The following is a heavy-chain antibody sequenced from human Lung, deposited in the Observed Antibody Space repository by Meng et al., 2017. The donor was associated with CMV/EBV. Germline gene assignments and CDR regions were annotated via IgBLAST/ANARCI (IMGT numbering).Heavy chain of an antibody. CDR2: ITRNGEST. V-gene: IGHV3-20*04. Sequence: GESLKISCAASKFTFDDYGMSWVRQTPGKGLEWVSGITRNGESTGHADSVKGRFTISRDNIKNSLYLQMNSLRAEDTAFYYCARGYLGGPGDYWGQGTLVTVSS. CDR3: ARGYLGGPGDY. D-gene: IGHD1-1*01. J-gene: IGHJ4*02. CDR1: KFTFDDYG.